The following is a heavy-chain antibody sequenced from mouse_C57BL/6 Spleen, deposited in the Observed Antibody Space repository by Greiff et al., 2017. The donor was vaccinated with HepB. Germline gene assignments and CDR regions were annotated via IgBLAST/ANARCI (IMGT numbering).Heavy chain of an antibody. CDR2: ISYDGSN. J-gene: IGHJ1*03. CDR3: ARDPSYSNYWYFDV. Sequence: VQLQQSGPGLVKPSQSLSLTCSVTGYSITSGYYWNWIRQFPGNKLEWMGYISYDGSNNYNPSLKNRISITRDTSKNQFFLKLNSVTTEDTATYYCARDPSYSNYWYFDVWGTGTTVTVSS. D-gene: IGHD2-5*01. CDR1: GYSITSGYY. V-gene: IGHV3-6*01.